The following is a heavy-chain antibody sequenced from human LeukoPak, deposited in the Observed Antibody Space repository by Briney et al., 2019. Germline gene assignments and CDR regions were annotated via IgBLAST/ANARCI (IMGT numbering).Heavy chain of an antibody. CDR3: ARDFGGSYVIDY. D-gene: IGHD1-26*01. Sequence: GGSLRLSCAASGFTFSSYEMNWVRQAPGKGLEWVSYIRGFDNTIYYADSVKGRFTISRDNAKNSLYLQMNSLRAEDTAVYYCARDFGGSYVIDYWGQGTLVTVSS. J-gene: IGHJ4*02. CDR2: IRGFDNTI. V-gene: IGHV3-48*03. CDR1: GFTFSSYE.